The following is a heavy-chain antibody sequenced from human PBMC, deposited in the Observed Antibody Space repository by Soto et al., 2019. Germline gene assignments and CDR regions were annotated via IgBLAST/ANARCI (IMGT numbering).Heavy chain of an antibody. CDR2: IYYTGST. Sequence: SETLSLTCTVFGGSISGYHWSWIRQPPGKGLEWIGYIYYTGSTNYNPSLKSRVTISVDTSKNQFSMKLTSVTAADTAVYYCARELSAAYGYPFEYWGQGTPVTVSS. CDR3: ARELSAAYGYPFEY. V-gene: IGHV4-59*01. CDR1: GGSISGYH. J-gene: IGHJ4*02. D-gene: IGHD4-17*01.